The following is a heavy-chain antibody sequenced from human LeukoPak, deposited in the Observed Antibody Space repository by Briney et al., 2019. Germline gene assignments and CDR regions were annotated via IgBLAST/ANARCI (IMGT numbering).Heavy chain of an antibody. V-gene: IGHV4-34*01. J-gene: IGHJ5*02. CDR2: INHSGST. Sequence: SETLSLTCAVYGGSFSGYYRSWLRQPPGKGLEWIGEINHSGSTNYNPSLKSRVTISVDTSKNQFSLKLSSVTAADTAVYYCARGGYYGSGNDFRFDPWGQGTLVTVSS. CDR3: ARGGYYGSGNDFRFDP. CDR1: GGSFSGYY. D-gene: IGHD3-10*01.